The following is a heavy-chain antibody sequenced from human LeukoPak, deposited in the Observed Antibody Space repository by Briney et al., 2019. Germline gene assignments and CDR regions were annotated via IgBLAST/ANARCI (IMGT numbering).Heavy chain of an antibody. CDR3: ARDQQWLANFDY. Sequence: ASVKVSCKASGGTFSSYAISWVRQAPGQGLKWMGRINPNTGDTDYAQEFQGRVTITRDTSINTAYMELSRLRSDDTAVYYCARDQQWLANFDYWGQGTLVTVSS. D-gene: IGHD6-19*01. V-gene: IGHV1-2*06. CDR2: INPNTGDT. J-gene: IGHJ4*02. CDR1: GGTFSSYA.